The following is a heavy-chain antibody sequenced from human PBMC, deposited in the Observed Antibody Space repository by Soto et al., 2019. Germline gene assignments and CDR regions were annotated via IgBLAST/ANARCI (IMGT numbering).Heavy chain of an antibody. J-gene: IGHJ4*02. CDR1: GCTFITYA. D-gene: IGHD3-16*01. CDR3: AKVPAYDYVWGTYYYFDY. CDR2: ISGGGGST. V-gene: IGHV3-23*01. Sequence: PGGSLRLSCAASGCTFITYAINWVRQTPGKGLEWVSAISGGGGSTYYADSVKGRFTISRDNSKNTLYLQMNSLRAEDAAVYYCAKVPAYDYVWGTYYYFDYWGQGTLVTVSS.